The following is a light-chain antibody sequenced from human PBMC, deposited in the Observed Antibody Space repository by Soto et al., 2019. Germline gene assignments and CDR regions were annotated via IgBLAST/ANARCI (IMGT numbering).Light chain of an antibody. V-gene: IGKV1-9*01. J-gene: IGKJ2*01. CDR2: AAS. CDR3: QQLNSYPPYT. CDR1: QGISSY. Sequence: DIQLTQSPSFLSASVADRVTITCRASQGISSYLAWYQQKPGKAPKLLIYAASTLKSGVPSRFSGSGSWTELTLTISSRQPEYFATYYCQQLNSYPPYTFGQGTKLEIK.